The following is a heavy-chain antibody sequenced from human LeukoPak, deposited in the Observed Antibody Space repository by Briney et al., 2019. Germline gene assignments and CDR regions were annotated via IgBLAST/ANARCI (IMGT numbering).Heavy chain of an antibody. CDR3: AIFPRSLAGGPRVY. CDR1: GFTFSGYA. D-gene: IGHD3-16*01. J-gene: IGHJ4*02. Sequence: TGGSLRLSCAASGFTFSGYAMSWVRQAPGKGLEWVSAISGSGGSTYYADSVKGRFTISRDNSKNTLYLQMNSLRAEDAAVYYCAIFPRSLAGGPRVYWGQGTLVTVSS. V-gene: IGHV3-23*01. CDR2: ISGSGGST.